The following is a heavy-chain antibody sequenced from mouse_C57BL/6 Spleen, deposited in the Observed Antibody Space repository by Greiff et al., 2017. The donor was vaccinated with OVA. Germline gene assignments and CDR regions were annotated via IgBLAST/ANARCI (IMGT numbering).Heavy chain of an antibody. D-gene: IGHD1-1*01. Sequence: VQLQQSGAELVRPGASVTLSCKASGYTFTDYEMHWVKQTPVHGLEWIGAIDPETGGTAYNQKFKGKAILTADKSSSTAYMELRSLTSEDSAVYYCTRPAYYYGSSYGYFDVWGTGTTVTVSS. J-gene: IGHJ1*03. V-gene: IGHV1-15*01. CDR2: IDPETGGT. CDR1: GYTFTDYE. CDR3: TRPAYYYGSSYGYFDV.